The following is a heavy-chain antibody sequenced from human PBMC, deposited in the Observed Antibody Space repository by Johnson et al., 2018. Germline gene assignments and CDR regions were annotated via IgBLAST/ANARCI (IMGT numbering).Heavy chain of an antibody. D-gene: IGHD4-17*01. V-gene: IGHV3-23*04. J-gene: IGHJ6*02. Sequence: VQLVQSGGGLVQPGGSLRLSCAASGFTFSSYAMNWVRQAPGKGLEWVSAISGSGGSTYYADSGTGRFTISRDNSKNTLYLQMNSLRAEDTAVYYCAKDASTTVSLDYHYVLDVWGQGTTVTVSS. CDR1: GFTFSSYA. CDR3: AKDASTTVSLDYHYVLDV. CDR2: ISGSGGST.